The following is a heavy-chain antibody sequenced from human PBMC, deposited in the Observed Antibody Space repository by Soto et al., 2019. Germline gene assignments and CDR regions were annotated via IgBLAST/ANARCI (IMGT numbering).Heavy chain of an antibody. D-gene: IGHD3-10*01. V-gene: IGHV1-18*01. CDR2: ISAYNGNT. CDR3: ASGDYGSGSYWFDY. CDR1: GYTFTSYG. Sequence: ASVKVSCKASGYTFTSYGISWVRQAPGQGLEWMGWISAYNGNTNYAQKLQGRVTMTTDTSTSTAYMELRSLRSDDTAVYYCASGDYGSGSYWFDYWGQGTLVTVSS. J-gene: IGHJ4*02.